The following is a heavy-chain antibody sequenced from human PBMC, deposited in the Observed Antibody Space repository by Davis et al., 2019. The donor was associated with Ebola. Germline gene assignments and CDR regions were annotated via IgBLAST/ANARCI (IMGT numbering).Heavy chain of an antibody. J-gene: IGHJ4*02. CDR1: GGSISSSNW. D-gene: IGHD3-22*01. Sequence: MPSETLSLTCAVSGGSISSSNWWSWVRQPPGKGLEWIGEIYHSGSTNYNPSLKSRVTISVDTSKNQFSLKLSSVTAADTAVYYCARERYYYDSSGYYGYWGQGTLVTVSS. CDR3: ARERYYYDSSGYYGY. V-gene: IGHV4-4*02. CDR2: IYHSGST.